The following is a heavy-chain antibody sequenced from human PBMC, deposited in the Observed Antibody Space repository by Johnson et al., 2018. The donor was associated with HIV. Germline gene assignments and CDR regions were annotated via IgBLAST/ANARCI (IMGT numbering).Heavy chain of an antibody. CDR2: ISYDGSNK. CDR3: ATIAAHGAAFDI. CDR1: GFTFSSYG. D-gene: IGHD6-25*01. V-gene: IGHV3-30*03. Sequence: QMLLVESGGGLVQPGRSLRLSCVASGFTFSSYGMHWVRQAPGKGLEWVAFISYDGSNKYHADSVKGRFTISRDNSKNTLYLQMNSLRPEDTAAYYCATIAAHGAAFDIWGQGTVVTVSS. J-gene: IGHJ3*02.